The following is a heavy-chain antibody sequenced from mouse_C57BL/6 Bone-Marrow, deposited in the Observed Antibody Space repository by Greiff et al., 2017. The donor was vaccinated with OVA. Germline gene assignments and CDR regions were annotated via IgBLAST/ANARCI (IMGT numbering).Heavy chain of an antibody. CDR2: ILPGSGST. Sequence: QVQLQQSGAELMKPGASVKLSCKATGYTFTGYWIEWVKQRPEHGLEWIGEILPGSGSTNYNEKFKGKATFTADTSSNTAYMQLSSLTTEDSAIYYCARREFITTVVALYYYAMDYWGQGTSVTVSS. CDR1: GYTFTGYW. V-gene: IGHV1-9*01. J-gene: IGHJ4*01. D-gene: IGHD1-1*01. CDR3: ARREFITTVVALYYYAMDY.